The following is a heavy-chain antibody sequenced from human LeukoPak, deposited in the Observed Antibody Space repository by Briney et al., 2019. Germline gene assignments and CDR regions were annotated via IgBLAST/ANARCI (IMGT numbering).Heavy chain of an antibody. CDR2: INHSGNT. CDR3: ARGKDEPNYYYYYMDV. J-gene: IGHJ6*03. D-gene: IGHD1-14*01. CDR1: GGSFSGYY. Sequence: SETLSLTCAVYGGSFSGYYWSWIRQPPGKGLEWIGEINHSGNTNYNPSLKSRVTISVDTSKNQFSLKLSSVTAADTAVYYCARGKDEPNYYYYYMDVWGKGTTVTVSS. V-gene: IGHV4-34*01.